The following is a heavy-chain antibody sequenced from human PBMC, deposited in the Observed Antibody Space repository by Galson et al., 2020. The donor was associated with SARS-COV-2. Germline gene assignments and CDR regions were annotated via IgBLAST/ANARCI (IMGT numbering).Heavy chain of an antibody. D-gene: IGHD2-2*01. CDR2: IYTSGST. V-gene: IGHV4-61*02. CDR1: GGSISSGSYY. CDR3: ARTTSYCSSTSCYYYYYGMDV. J-gene: IGHJ6*02. Sequence: SETLSLTCTVSGGSISSGSYYWSWIRQPAGKGLEWIGRIYTSGSTNYNPSLKSRVTISVDTSKNQFSLKLSSVTAADTAVYYCARTTSYCSSTSCYYYYYGMDVWGQGTTVTVSS.